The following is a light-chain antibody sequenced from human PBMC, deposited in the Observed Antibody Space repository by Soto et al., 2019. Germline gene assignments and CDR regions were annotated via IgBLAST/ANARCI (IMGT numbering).Light chain of an antibody. Sequence: DIQMTQSPSSLSASVGDRVTITCRASQSISNYLNWYQQKPGKAPKVLIYAASTLQSGVPSRFSGSGSGTHFTLTISRLQPEDFATYYCQQNYNTATFGQGTQVDIK. CDR3: QQNYNTAT. V-gene: IGKV1-39*01. CDR1: QSISNY. J-gene: IGKJ2*01. CDR2: AAS.